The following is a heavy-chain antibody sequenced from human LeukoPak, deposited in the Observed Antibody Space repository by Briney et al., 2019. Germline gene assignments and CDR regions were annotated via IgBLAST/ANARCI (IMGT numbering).Heavy chain of an antibody. Sequence: EASVKVSCKASGYTFTGHYIHWVRQAPGQGLEWMGWINPNSGGTSCAQKFQGRVTMTRDTSIGTAYMELSRLRSDDTAFYYCAREPYPPPWYYFDYWGQGTLVTVSS. V-gene: IGHV1-2*02. D-gene: IGHD2-8*02. CDR2: INPNSGGT. J-gene: IGHJ4*02. CDR3: AREPYPPPWYYFDY. CDR1: GYTFTGHY.